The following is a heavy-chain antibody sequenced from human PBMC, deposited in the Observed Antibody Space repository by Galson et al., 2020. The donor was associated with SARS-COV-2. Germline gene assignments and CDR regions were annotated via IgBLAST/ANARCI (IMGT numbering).Heavy chain of an antibody. Sequence: ASVKVSCKASGYTFNDYYIHWVRQAPGQGLEWMGWINPKRGGTNYAQKFEGRVTMTRDTSLTTAYMELRRLSADDTAVYYCARLRYYDVLTGYIVGVWGQGTMVTVSS. CDR2: INPKRGGT. CDR1: GYTFNDYY. D-gene: IGHD3-9*01. V-gene: IGHV1-2*02. CDR3: ARLRYYDVLTGYIVGV. J-gene: IGHJ6*02.